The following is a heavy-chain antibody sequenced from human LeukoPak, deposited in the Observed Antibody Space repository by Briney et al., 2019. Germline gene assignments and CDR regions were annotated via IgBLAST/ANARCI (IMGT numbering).Heavy chain of an antibody. CDR3: ASSRYSPYYYYYMDV. J-gene: IGHJ6*03. Sequence: SETLSLTCTVSGGSISSGSYYWSWIRQPAGKGLEWIGRIYTSGSTNYNPSLKSRVTISVDTSKNQFSLKLSPVTAADTAVYYCASSRYSPYYYYYMDVWGKGTTVTVSS. CDR2: IYTSGST. V-gene: IGHV4-61*02. D-gene: IGHD1-1*01. CDR1: GGSISSGSYY.